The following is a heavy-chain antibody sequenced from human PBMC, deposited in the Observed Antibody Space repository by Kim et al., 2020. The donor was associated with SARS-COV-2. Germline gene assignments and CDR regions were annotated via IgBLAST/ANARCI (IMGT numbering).Heavy chain of an antibody. Sequence: SVKGRFTISRDNAKNSLYLQMNGLRAEDTAVYYCARGGLDSSGYYSPFDYWGQGTLVTVSS. CDR3: ARGGLDSSGYYSPFDY. J-gene: IGHJ4*02. D-gene: IGHD3-22*01. V-gene: IGHV3-21*01.